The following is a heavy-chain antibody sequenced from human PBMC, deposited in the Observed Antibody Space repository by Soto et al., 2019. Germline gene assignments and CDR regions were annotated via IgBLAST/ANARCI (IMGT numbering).Heavy chain of an antibody. J-gene: IGHJ6*02. CDR2: MNPNSGNT. CDR3: ASCQVKYAYYYYGMDV. V-gene: IGHV1-8*01. CDR1: GYTFTSYD. D-gene: IGHD2-2*01. Sequence: GASVKVSCKASGYTFTSYDINWVRQATGQGLGWMGWMNPNSGNTGYAQKFQGRVTMTRNTSISTAYMELSSLRSEDTAVYYCASCQVKYAYYYYGMDVWGQGTTVTVSS.